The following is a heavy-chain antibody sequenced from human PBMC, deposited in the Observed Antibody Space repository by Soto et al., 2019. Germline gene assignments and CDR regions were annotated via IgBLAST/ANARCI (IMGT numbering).Heavy chain of an antibody. CDR1: GFTFSIYS. CDR2: ISSSSTYI. D-gene: IGHD2-15*01. V-gene: IGHV3-21*01. CDR3: ARTIYCSGSTCYNNWFDP. J-gene: IGHJ5*02. Sequence: PGGSLRLSCAASGFTFSIYSMNWVRQAPGKGLEWVSSISSSSTYIYYADSVKGRFSISRDNAKNSLYLQMNSLRAEDTALYYCARTIYCSGSTCYNNWFDPWGQGTLVTVSS.